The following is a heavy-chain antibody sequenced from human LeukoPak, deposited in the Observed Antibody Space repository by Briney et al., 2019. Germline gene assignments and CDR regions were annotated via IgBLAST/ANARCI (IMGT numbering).Heavy chain of an antibody. CDR3: ARTSKVTSAMDI. V-gene: IGHV3-13*04. J-gene: IGHJ3*02. Sequence: GGPVRLFCVNSECAVRGYGVDLGGQRTVKNMKWVSNINAAGNTFYPASVRGRFTISRENAKNSVYLQMNDVRAGDTAIYYCARTSKVTSAMDIWGQGTMVTVSS. CDR1: ECAVRGYG. D-gene: IGHD4-23*01. CDR2: INAAGNT.